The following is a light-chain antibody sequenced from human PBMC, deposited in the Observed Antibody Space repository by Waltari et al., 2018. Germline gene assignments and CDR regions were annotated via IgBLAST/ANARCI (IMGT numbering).Light chain of an antibody. CDR2: SHN. V-gene: IGLV1-44*01. Sequence: QSVLTQPPSASGAPGHRVPISCSGGSSNIGRNTVNRYQQLPGTAPKLLVHSHNQRPSGVPDRFSGSQSGTSASLAISGLQSEDETDYYCAAWDDSLNGPVFGGGTKLTVL. CDR3: AAWDDSLNGPV. J-gene: IGLJ3*02. CDR1: SSNIGRNT.